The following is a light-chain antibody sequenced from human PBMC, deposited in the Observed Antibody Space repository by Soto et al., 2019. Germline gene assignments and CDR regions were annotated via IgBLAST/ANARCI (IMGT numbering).Light chain of an antibody. CDR1: QRVLYSSNNKNY. V-gene: IGKV4-1*01. CDR3: QQYYTTPPIT. CDR2: WAS. J-gene: IGKJ4*01. Sequence: DIVMTQSPDSLAVSLGERATINCKSSQRVLYSSNNKNYLAWYQQKPGQPPNLLIYWASTRESGVPDRFSGSGSGTDFTLTIISLQAEDVAVYYCQQYYTTPPITFGGGTKEEIK.